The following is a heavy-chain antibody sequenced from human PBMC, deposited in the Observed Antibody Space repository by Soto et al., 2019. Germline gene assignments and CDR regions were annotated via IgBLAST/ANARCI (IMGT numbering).Heavy chain of an antibody. CDR2: IYYSGGT. CDR1: GGSVSSGSYY. V-gene: IGHV4-61*01. CDR3: ARMIVAGANYFDY. J-gene: IGHJ4*02. D-gene: IGHD3-22*01. Sequence: SETLSLTCTVSGGSVSSGSYYWSWMRQPPGTGLELIGYIYYSGGTNYNPSLKSRVTISVDTSKNQFSLKLSSVTAADTAVYYCARMIVAGANYFDYWGQGTLVTVSS.